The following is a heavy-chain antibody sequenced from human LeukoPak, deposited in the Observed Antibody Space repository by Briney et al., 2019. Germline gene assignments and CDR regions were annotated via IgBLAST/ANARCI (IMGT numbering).Heavy chain of an antibody. CDR2: IIPIFGTA. J-gene: IGHJ4*02. CDR3: ARAYFWSGYLNYFDY. CDR1: GGTFSSYA. V-gene: IGHV1-69*05. D-gene: IGHD3-3*01. Sequence: GASVKVSCKASGGTFSSYAISWVRQAPGQGLEWMGGIIPIFGTANYAQKFQGRVTITTDESTSTAYMELSSLRSEDTAVHYCARAYFWSGYLNYFDYWGQGTLVTVSS.